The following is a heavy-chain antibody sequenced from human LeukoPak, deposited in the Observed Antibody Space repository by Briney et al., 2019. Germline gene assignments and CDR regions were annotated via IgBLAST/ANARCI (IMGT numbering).Heavy chain of an antibody. Sequence: GRSLRLSCAASGFTFSTYAMHWVRQAPGKGLEWVAIISYDGSNEYYADSVKGRFTISRDNAKNSLYLQMNSLRAEDTAVYYCARIKLGISPAYYYYMDVWGKGTTVTVSS. J-gene: IGHJ6*03. CDR1: GFTFSTYA. V-gene: IGHV3-30*04. CDR2: ISYDGSNE. CDR3: ARIKLGISPAYYYYMDV. D-gene: IGHD7-27*01.